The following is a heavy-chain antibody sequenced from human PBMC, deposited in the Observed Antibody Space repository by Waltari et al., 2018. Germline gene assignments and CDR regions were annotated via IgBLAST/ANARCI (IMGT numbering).Heavy chain of an antibody. CDR1: GGTFSSYA. CDR3: ARVPLTGTTFLNWYFDL. D-gene: IGHD1-7*01. CDR2: IIPIVGTA. Sequence: QVQLVQSGAEVKKPGSSVKVSCKASGGTFSSYAISWVRQAPGQGLEWMGGIIPIVGTANYEQKFQGRVTITADESTSTAYMERSSLRSEDTAVYYCARVPLTGTTFLNWYFDLWGRGTLVIVSS. V-gene: IGHV1-69*01. J-gene: IGHJ2*01.